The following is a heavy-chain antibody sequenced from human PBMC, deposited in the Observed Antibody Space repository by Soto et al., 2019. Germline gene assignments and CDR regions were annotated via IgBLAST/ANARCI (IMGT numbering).Heavy chain of an antibody. CDR2: IGASGNT. CDR1: GFTFNVRA. Sequence: QVQLVQSGAEVKQPGASVKVSCEASGFTFNVRAIHWVRQAPGQRPEWVGWIGASGNTRFSEKFQGRVTLTRDPSANTAYMEVSSLTSGDTAIYYCARALGSPWIQLKLDYWGQGTLVTVSS. V-gene: IGHV1-3*01. CDR3: ARALGSPWIQLKLDY. J-gene: IGHJ4*02. D-gene: IGHD1-1*01.